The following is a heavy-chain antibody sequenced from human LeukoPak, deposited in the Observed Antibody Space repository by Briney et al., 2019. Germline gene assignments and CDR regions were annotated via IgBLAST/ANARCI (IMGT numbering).Heavy chain of an antibody. CDR2: IIPIFGTA. CDR1: GGTFSSYA. D-gene: IGHD3-22*01. J-gene: IGHJ3*02. Sequence: SVKVSCKASGGTFSSYAISWVRQAPGQGLEWMGGIIPIFGTANYAQKFQGRVTITADESTSTAYMELSSLRSEDTAVYYCARETPYDSSGYYVGAFDIWGQGTMVTVSS. CDR3: ARETPYDSSGYYVGAFDI. V-gene: IGHV1-69*01.